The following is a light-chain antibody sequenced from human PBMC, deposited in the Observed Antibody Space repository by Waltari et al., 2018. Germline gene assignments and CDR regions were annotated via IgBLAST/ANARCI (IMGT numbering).Light chain of an antibody. CDR1: QDISNY. CDR3: QQCDNLPLT. CDR2: DAS. J-gene: IGKJ4*01. Sequence: DIKMTQSPSSLSASVGDRVTITCQASQDISNYLNWDQKKPGKAPKLLIYDASNLETGVPSRFSGSGSGTDFTFTISSLQPEDIATYYCQQCDNLPLTFGGGTKVEIK. V-gene: IGKV1-33*01.